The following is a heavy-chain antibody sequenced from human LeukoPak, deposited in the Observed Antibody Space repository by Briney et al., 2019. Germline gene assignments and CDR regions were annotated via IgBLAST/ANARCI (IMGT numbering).Heavy chain of an antibody. V-gene: IGHV1-24*01. Sequence: ASVKVSCKVSGYTLTELSMHWVRQAPGKGLEWMGGFDPEDGETIYAQKFQGRVTMTEDTPTDTAYMELSSLRSEDTAVYYCATGIAAAGGFDYWGQGTLVTVSS. CDR1: GYTLTELS. D-gene: IGHD6-13*01. CDR2: FDPEDGET. J-gene: IGHJ4*02. CDR3: ATGIAAAGGFDY.